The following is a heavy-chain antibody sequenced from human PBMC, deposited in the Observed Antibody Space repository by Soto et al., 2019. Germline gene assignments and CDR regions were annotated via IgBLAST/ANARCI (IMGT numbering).Heavy chain of an antibody. CDR3: ARVVTEWFGEGWFDP. CDR1: GGSFSGYY. CDR2: INHSGST. J-gene: IGHJ5*02. Sequence: KASETLSLTCAVYGGSFSGYYWSWIRQPPGKGLEWIGEINHSGSTNYNPSLKSRVTISVDTSKNQFSLKLSSVTAADTAVYYCARVVTEWFGEGWFDPWGQGTLVTVSS. V-gene: IGHV4-34*01. D-gene: IGHD3-10*01.